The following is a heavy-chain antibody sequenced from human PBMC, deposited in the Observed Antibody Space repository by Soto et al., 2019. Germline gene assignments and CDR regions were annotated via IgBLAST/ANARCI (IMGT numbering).Heavy chain of an antibody. Sequence: ASVKVSCKASGYTFTGYYMHWVRQAPGQGLEWMGWINPNSGGTNYAQKFQGRVTMTRDTSISTAYMELSRLRSDDTAVYYCATAPQYGSVSYNNWFDPWGQGTLVTVSS. CDR1: GYTFTGYY. CDR3: ATAPQYGSVSYNNWFDP. D-gene: IGHD3-10*01. V-gene: IGHV1-2*02. CDR2: INPNSGGT. J-gene: IGHJ5*02.